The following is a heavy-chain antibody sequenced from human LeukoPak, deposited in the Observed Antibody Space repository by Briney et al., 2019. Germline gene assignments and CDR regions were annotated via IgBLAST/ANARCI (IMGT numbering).Heavy chain of an antibody. Sequence: PGGSLRLSCAASGFTFSSYWMSWVRQAPGKGLEWVANIKQGGSEKYYVDSVKGRFTISRDNAKNSLYLQMNSLRAEDTAVYYCARYRYCSSTSCYNYYYGMDVWGQGTTVTVSS. CDR3: ARYRYCSSTSCYNYYYGMDV. J-gene: IGHJ6*02. CDR2: IKQGGSEK. V-gene: IGHV3-7*04. CDR1: GFTFSSYW. D-gene: IGHD2-2*02.